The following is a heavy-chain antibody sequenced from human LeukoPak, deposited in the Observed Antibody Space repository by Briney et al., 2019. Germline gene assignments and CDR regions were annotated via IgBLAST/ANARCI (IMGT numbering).Heavy chain of an antibody. Sequence: GSLRLSCAASGFTFSSNGMSWVRQAPGKGLEWIGYIYYSGTTNYNPSLKSRVTMSVDTSNNHLSLRLTSVTAADTALYYCARHSYNYYGLDVWGQGTTITVSS. J-gene: IGHJ6*02. CDR2: IYYSGTT. V-gene: IGHV4-59*08. CDR3: ARHSYNYYGLDV. CDR1: GFTFSSNG.